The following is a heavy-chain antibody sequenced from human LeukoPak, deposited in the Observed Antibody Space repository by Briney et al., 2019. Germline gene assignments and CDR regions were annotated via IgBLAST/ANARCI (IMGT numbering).Heavy chain of an antibody. D-gene: IGHD3-9*01. J-gene: IGHJ6*02. Sequence: SVKVSCKASGGTFSSYAISWVRQAPGQGLEWMGGIIPIFGTANYAQKFQGRVTITTDESTSTAYMELSSLRSEDTAVYYCARVPHHYDILTGYYYYYGMDVWGQGTTVTVSS. CDR1: GGTFSSYA. CDR2: IIPIFGTA. CDR3: ARVPHHYDILTGYYYYYGMDV. V-gene: IGHV1-69*05.